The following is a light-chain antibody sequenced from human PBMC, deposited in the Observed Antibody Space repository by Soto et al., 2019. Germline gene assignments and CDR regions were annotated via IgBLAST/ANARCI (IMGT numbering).Light chain of an antibody. J-gene: IGKJ5*01. V-gene: IGKV3-11*01. CDR3: QQRTNWPIT. CDR1: QSVSSS. Sequence: EIVLTQSPATLSLSPGERATLSCRASQSVSSSLAWYQQKPGQTPRLLIYDASNRATGIPARFSGSGSGTDFTLTISSLEPEAFAVYYCQQRTNWPITFGQGTRLGIK. CDR2: DAS.